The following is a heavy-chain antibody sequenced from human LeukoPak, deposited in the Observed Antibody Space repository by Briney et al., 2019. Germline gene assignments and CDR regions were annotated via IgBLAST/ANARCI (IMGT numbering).Heavy chain of an antibody. V-gene: IGHV4-34*01. CDR2: INHSGNT. J-gene: IGHJ5*02. CDR1: GGSFSGYY. Sequence: PSETLSLTCAVYGGSFSGYYWSWIRQAPGKGLEWIGEINHSGNTNYNPSLKSRVTISVDTSKNQFSLKLSSVTAADTAVYYCVTEPGYCTSARCYGGWFDPWGQGTLVTVSS. CDR3: VTEPGYCTSARCYGGWFDP. D-gene: IGHD2-8*02.